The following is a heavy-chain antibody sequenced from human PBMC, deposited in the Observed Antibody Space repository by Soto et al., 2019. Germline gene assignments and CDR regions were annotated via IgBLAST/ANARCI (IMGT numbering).Heavy chain of an antibody. V-gene: IGHV1-69*06. Sequence: QVQLVQSGAEVKKPGSSVKVSCKASGGTFSSYAISWVRQAPGQGLEWMGGIIPIFGTANYAQKFQGRVTITADKSTGTAYMELSSLRSEDTAVYYCASKGASYYYDSSGYWSLDYWGQGTLVTVSS. J-gene: IGHJ4*02. D-gene: IGHD3-22*01. CDR3: ASKGASYYYDSSGYWSLDY. CDR2: IIPIFGTA. CDR1: GGTFSSYA.